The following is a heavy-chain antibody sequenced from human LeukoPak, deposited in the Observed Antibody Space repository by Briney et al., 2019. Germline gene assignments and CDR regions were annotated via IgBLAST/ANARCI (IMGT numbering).Heavy chain of an antibody. Sequence: HPGGSLRLSCAASGFTFDDYAMQWVRQAPGKGPEWVSYVTANGGGTYYADSVKGRFVISRDNSKNSLYLQMNILRPEDTALYYCAKILNPHAFDIWGQGTMVTVSS. CDR3: AKILNPHAFDI. V-gene: IGHV3-43*02. J-gene: IGHJ3*02. CDR1: GFTFDDYA. CDR2: VTANGGGT. D-gene: IGHD1-14*01.